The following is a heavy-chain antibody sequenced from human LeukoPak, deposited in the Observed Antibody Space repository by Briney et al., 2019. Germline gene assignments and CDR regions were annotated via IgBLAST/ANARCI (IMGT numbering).Heavy chain of an antibody. D-gene: IGHD6-19*01. Sequence: ASVKVSCKASGSTFTSYNINWVRQATGQGLEWMGWMNPNSGNTGYAQKFQGRVTMTRNTSISTAYMELSSLRSEDTAVYYCARAGYSSGWYAAWGQGTLVTVSS. CDR2: MNPNSGNT. J-gene: IGHJ5*02. V-gene: IGHV1-8*01. CDR1: GSTFTSYN. CDR3: ARAGYSSGWYAA.